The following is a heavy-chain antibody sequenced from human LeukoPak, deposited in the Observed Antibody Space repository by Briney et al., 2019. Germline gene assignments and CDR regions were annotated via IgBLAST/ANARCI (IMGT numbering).Heavy chain of an antibody. V-gene: IGHV1-46*01. Sequence: ASVKVSCKASGYTFTSYYMHWVRQAPGQGLEWMGIINPSGGSTSYAQKFQGRVTTTRDTSTSTVYMELSSLRSEDTAVYYCARPHWGSSNYDFWSGYPNYSMDVWGQGTTVTVSS. CDR1: GYTFTSYY. D-gene: IGHD3-3*01. CDR2: INPSGGST. CDR3: ARPHWGSSNYDFWSGYPNYSMDV. J-gene: IGHJ6*02.